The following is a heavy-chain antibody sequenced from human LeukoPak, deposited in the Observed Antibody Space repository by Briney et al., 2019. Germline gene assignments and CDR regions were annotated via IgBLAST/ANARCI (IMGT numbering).Heavy chain of an antibody. J-gene: IGHJ4*02. D-gene: IGHD3-22*01. V-gene: IGHV4-38-2*01. CDR2: IYHSGST. CDR1: GYSISSGYY. Sequence: SETLSLTCAVSGYSISSGYYWGWIRQPPGKGLEWIGSIYHSGSTYYNPSLKSRVTISVDTSKNQFSLKLSSVTAADTAVYYCARLGSNYYDSSGYKPVRDYWGQGTLVTVSS. CDR3: ARLGSNYYDSSGYKPVRDY.